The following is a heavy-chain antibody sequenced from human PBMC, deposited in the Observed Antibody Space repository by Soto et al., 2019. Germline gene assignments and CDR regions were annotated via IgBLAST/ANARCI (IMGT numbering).Heavy chain of an antibody. D-gene: IGHD5-18*01. CDR2: IIPIFGTA. V-gene: IGHV1-69*13. CDR1: GGTFSSYA. CDR3: AKKVDTAMVQDYYYGMDV. J-gene: IGHJ6*02. Sequence: ASVKVSCEASGGTFSSYAISWVRQAPEQGLEWMGGIIPIFGTANYAQKFQGRVTITADESTSTAYMELSSLRSEDTAVYYCAKKVDTAMVQDYYYGMDVWGQGTTVTVSS.